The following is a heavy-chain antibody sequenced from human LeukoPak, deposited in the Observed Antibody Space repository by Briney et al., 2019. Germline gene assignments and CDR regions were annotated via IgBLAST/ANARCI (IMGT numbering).Heavy chain of an antibody. CDR2: IHYSGST. CDR1: GGSFSGYY. Sequence: SETLSLTCAVYGGSFSGYYWSWIRQPPGKGLEWIGYIHYSGSTNYNPSLKSRVTISVDTSKNQFSLKLYSVTAADTAVYYCARDSASSSHYYYGMDVWGQGTTVTVSS. CDR3: ARDSASSSHYYYGMDV. V-gene: IGHV4-59*12. J-gene: IGHJ6*02. D-gene: IGHD2-2*01.